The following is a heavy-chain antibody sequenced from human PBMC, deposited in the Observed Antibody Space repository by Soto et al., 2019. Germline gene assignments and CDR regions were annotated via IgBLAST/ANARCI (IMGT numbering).Heavy chain of an antibody. CDR2: IDPSHSYT. J-gene: IGHJ6*02. D-gene: IGHD1-1*01. Sequence: GESLKISCKGSGYSFTSYCISWLRQMPVKGLEWMGRIDPSHSYTNYSPSFQGHVTSSADKSISTAYLQWSSLKASDTAMYYCARHQLPMDVWGQGTTVTGSS. V-gene: IGHV5-10-1*01. CDR1: GYSFTSYC. CDR3: ARHQLPMDV.